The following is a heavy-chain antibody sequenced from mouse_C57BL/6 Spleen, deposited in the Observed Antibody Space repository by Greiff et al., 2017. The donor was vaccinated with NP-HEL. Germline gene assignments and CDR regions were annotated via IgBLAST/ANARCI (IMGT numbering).Heavy chain of an antibody. Sequence: QVQLQQSGAELVKPGASVKLSCKASGYTFTEYTIHWVKQRSGQGLEWIGWFYPGSGSIKYNEKFKDKATLTADKSSSTVYMELSRLTSEDSAVYFCARHEGEESIGLRGGFDYWGQGTTLTVSS. CDR1: GYTFTEYT. D-gene: IGHD2-4*01. CDR3: ARHEGEESIGLRGGFDY. V-gene: IGHV1-62-2*01. J-gene: IGHJ2*01. CDR2: FYPGSGSI.